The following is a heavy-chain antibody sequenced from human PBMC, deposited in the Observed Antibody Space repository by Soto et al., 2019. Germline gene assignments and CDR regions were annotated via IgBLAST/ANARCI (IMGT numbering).Heavy chain of an antibody. Sequence: QVQLQESGPGLVKPSETLSLTCTVSGGSISSYYWSWIRQPPGKGLEWIGYIYYSGSTNYNPSLKRRVTISVDTSKNQFSLKLSSVTAADTAVYYCARRVGATTRDAFDIWGQGTMVTVSS. CDR2: IYYSGST. J-gene: IGHJ3*02. D-gene: IGHD1-26*01. V-gene: IGHV4-59*08. CDR1: GGSISSYY. CDR3: ARRVGATTRDAFDI.